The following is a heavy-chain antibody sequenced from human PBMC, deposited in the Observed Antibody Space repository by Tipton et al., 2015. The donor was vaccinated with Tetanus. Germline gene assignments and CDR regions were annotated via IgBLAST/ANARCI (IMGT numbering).Heavy chain of an antibody. CDR1: GGSISSNY. CDR2: IYTSGST. V-gene: IGHV4-4*07. CDR3: ARHDLRLGELSLLSPFDY. J-gene: IGHJ4*02. D-gene: IGHD3-16*02. Sequence: TLSLTCTVSGGSISSNYWSWIRQPAGKGLEWIGRIYTSGSTNYNPSLKSRVTMSLDTSKNQFSLKLSSVTAADTAVYYCARHDLRLGELSLLSPFDYWGQGTLVTVSS.